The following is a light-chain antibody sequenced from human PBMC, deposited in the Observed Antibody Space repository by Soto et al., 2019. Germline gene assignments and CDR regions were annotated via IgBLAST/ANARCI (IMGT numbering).Light chain of an antibody. CDR1: SSDVGLYDY. Sequence: QSALTQPASVSGSPGQSITISCTGTSSDVGLYDYVSWYQQHPGKAPQLMIYAVSNRPSGVSNRFSASKSGNTASLFISGLQAEDEADYYCSSYTSDSSYVVGSGTKVNVL. J-gene: IGLJ1*01. CDR2: AVS. V-gene: IGLV2-14*01. CDR3: SSYTSDSSYV.